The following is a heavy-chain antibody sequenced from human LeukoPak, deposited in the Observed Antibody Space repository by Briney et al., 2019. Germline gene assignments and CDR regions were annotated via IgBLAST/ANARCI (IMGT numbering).Heavy chain of an antibody. CDR3: ARERGYYGSGRYGAEFDY. D-gene: IGHD3-10*01. CDR1: GFTFSSYA. J-gene: IGHJ4*02. CDR2: ISYDGSNK. V-gene: IGHV3-30*04. Sequence: GGSLRLSCAASGFTFSSYAMHWVRQAPGRGLEWVAVISYDGSNKYYADSVKGRCTIYRDTSKTTLYLQMNSLRAEDTAVYYCARERGYYGSGRYGAEFDYWGEGTLVTVYS.